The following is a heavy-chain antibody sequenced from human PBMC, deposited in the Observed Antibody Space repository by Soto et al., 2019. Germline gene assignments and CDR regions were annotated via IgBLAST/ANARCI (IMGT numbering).Heavy chain of an antibody. V-gene: IGHV4-31*03. CDR3: ASASRVWYYDFWSGYPPYFDY. CDR2: IYYSGST. Sequence: SETLSLTCTVSGGSISSGGYYWGWIRQHPGKGLEWIGYIYYSGSTYYNPSLKSRVTISVDTSKNQFSLKLSSVTAADTAVYYCASASRVWYYDFWSGYPPYFDYWGQGTLVTVSS. CDR1: GGSISSGGYY. J-gene: IGHJ4*02. D-gene: IGHD3-3*01.